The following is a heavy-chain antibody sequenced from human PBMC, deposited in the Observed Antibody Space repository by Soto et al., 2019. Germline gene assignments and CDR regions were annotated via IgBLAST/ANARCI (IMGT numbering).Heavy chain of an antibody. CDR1: CYTFTSYG. V-gene: IGHV1-18*04. CDR3: AITGNHYYYGMDV. D-gene: IGHD1-20*01. Sequence: VKVSFKASCYTFTSYGISLVLHAPGQGLEWMGWISAYNGNTNYAQKLQGRVTMTTDTSTSTAYMELRSLRSDDTAVYYCAITGNHYYYGMDVWGQGTTVTVSS. J-gene: IGHJ6*02. CDR2: ISAYNGNT.